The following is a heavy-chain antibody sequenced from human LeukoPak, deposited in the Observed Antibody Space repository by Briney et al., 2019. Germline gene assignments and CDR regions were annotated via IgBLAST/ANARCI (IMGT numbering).Heavy chain of an antibody. D-gene: IGHD3-3*01. CDR2: LRPGGSDK. Sequence: GGSLRLSCAASGFTFSGYWMTWVRQAPGKGLEWVANLRPGGSDKYYADSVKGRFTIPRDNAKNSLYLQMNGLRADDTAIYYCASDAYDDASESWGQGTLVTVSS. CDR3: ASDAYDDASES. CDR1: GFTFSGYW. V-gene: IGHV3-7*01. J-gene: IGHJ5*02.